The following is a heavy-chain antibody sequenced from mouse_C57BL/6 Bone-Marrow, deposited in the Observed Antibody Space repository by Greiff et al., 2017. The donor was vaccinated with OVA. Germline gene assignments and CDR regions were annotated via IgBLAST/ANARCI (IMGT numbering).Heavy chain of an antibody. V-gene: IGHV2-2*01. CDR1: GFSLTSYG. D-gene: IGHD2-4*01. J-gene: IGHJ3*01. Sequence: QVQLKESGPGLVQPSQSLSITCTVSGFSLTSYGVHWVRQSPGKGLEWLGVIWSGGSTDYNAAFISRLSISKDNSKSQVFFKMNSLQADDTAIYYCARMELYDYEGFAYWGQGTLVTVSA. CDR2: IWSGGST. CDR3: ARMELYDYEGFAY.